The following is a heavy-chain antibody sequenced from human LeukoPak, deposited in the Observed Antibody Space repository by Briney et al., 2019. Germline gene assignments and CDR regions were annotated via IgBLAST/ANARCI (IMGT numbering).Heavy chain of an antibody. V-gene: IGHV4-39*01. Sequence: SETLSLTCTVSGGSISSSSYYWGWIRQPPGKGLEWIGSIYYSGSTYYNPSLKSRVTISVDTSKNQFSLKLSSVTAADTAVYYCARKGSSGWYDPLYFDYWGQGALVTVSS. CDR1: GGSISSSSYY. D-gene: IGHD6-19*01. CDR3: ARKGSSGWYDPLYFDY. CDR2: IYYSGST. J-gene: IGHJ4*02.